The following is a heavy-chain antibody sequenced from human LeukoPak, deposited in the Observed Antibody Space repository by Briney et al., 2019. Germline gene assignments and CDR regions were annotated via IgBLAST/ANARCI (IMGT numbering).Heavy chain of an antibody. CDR2: IYYSGST. J-gene: IGHJ4*02. Sequence: PSETLSLTCTVSGSSISSFYWSWIRQPPGKGLEWIGYIYYSGSTKYNPSLKSRVTISVDTSKNQFSLKLSSVTAADTAVYYCAREIGHLWFGDSYYFDYWGQGTLVTVSS. CDR3: AREIGHLWFGDSYYFDY. V-gene: IGHV4-59*01. CDR1: GSSISSFY. D-gene: IGHD3-10*01.